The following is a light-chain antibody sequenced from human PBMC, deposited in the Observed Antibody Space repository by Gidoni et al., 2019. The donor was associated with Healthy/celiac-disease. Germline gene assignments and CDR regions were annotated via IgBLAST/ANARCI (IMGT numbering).Light chain of an antibody. V-gene: IGKV3-20*01. CDR2: GAS. CDR3: QQYGSSPSIT. J-gene: IGKJ5*01. Sequence: EIVLTQSTGTLSLSPVERATLSCRASQSVRSSYLAWYQQKPGQAPRLLIYGASSRATGIPDRFSGSGSGTDFTLTISRLEPEDFAVYYCQQYGSSPSITFGQGTRLEIK. CDR1: QSVRSSY.